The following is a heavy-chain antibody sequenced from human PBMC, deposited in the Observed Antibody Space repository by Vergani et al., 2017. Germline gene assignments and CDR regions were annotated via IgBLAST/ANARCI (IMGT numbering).Heavy chain of an antibody. V-gene: IGHV3-21*01. CDR3: ARDRYCSSTSCNGYYYYYMDV. D-gene: IGHD2-2*01. CDR1: GFTFSSYS. Sequence: EVQLVESGGGLVKPGGSLRLSCAASGFTFSSYSMNWVRQAPGKGLEWVSSISSSSSYIYYAYSVKGRFTISRDNAKNSLYLQMNSLRAEDTAVYYCARDRYCSSTSCNGYYYYYMDVWGKGTTVTVSS. J-gene: IGHJ6*03. CDR2: ISSSSSYI.